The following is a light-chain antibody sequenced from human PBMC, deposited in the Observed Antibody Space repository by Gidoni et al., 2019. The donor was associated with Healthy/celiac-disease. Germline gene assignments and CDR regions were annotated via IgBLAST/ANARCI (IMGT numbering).Light chain of an antibody. Sequence: QCISNYLSWFQQKPGKAPKSLIYAASSLQSGVPSKCSGSGCGTDFTLTISILQPEDFATYYCQQYNSYPPTFGQGTRLEIK. CDR3: QQYNSYPPT. J-gene: IGKJ5*01. V-gene: IGKV1-16*02. CDR2: AAS. CDR1: QCISNY.